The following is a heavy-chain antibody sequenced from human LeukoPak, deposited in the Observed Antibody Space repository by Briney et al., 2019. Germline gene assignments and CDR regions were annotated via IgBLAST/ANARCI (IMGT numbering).Heavy chain of an antibody. CDR2: IYYSGST. V-gene: IGHV4-30-4*08. CDR3: ARGTSTTVTFDY. CDR1: GGSISSGDYY. J-gene: IGHJ4*02. Sequence: SETLSLTCTVSGGSISSGDYYWSWIRQPPGKGLEWIGYIYYSGSTYYNPSLKSRVTISVDTSKNQFSLKLSSVTAADTAVYYCARGTSTTVTFDYWGQGTLVTVSS. D-gene: IGHD4-17*01.